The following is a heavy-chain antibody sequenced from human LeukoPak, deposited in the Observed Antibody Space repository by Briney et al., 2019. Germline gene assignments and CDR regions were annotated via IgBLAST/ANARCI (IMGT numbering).Heavy chain of an antibody. CDR3: AKETRRVPAANDAFDI. D-gene: IGHD2-2*01. Sequence: GGSLRLSCAASGFTFSSYAMSWVRQAPGKGLEWVSAISGSGGSTYYADSVKGRFTISRDNSKNTLYLQMNSLRAEDTAVYYCAKETRRVPAANDAFDIWGQGTMVTVFS. CDR2: ISGSGGST. J-gene: IGHJ3*02. CDR1: GFTFSSYA. V-gene: IGHV3-23*01.